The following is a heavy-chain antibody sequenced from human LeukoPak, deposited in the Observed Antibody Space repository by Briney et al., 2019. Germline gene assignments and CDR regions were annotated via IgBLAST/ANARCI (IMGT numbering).Heavy chain of an antibody. D-gene: IGHD2-15*01. CDR2: IIPIFGTA. Sequence: ASVKVSCKASGGTFSSYAISWVRQAPGQGLEWMGGIIPIFGTANYAQKFQGRVTITADESTSTAYIELSSLRSEDTAVYYCASVVVVAASHSEYFQHWGQGTLVTVSS. V-gene: IGHV1-69*01. J-gene: IGHJ1*01. CDR3: ASVVVVAASHSEYFQH. CDR1: GGTFSSYA.